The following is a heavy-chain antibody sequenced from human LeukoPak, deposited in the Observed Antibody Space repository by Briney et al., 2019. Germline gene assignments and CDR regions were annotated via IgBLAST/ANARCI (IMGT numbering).Heavy chain of an antibody. CDR3: ARDTYYYGLGRGVNNYYYYMDV. CDR1: GFTFSDHY. CDR2: TRNKANSYTT. D-gene: IGHD3-10*01. V-gene: IGHV3-72*01. J-gene: IGHJ6*03. Sequence: GGSLRLSCAASGFTFSDHYMDWVRQAPGKGLEWVGRTRNKANSYTTEYAASVKGRFTISRDDSKNSLYLQMNSLKTEDTAVYYCARDTYYYGLGRGVNNYYYYMDVWGKGTTVTVSS.